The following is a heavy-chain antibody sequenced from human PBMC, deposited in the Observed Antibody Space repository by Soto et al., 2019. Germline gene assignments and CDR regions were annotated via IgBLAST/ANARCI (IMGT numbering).Heavy chain of an antibody. CDR2: IYYSGST. Sequence: SETLSLTCTVSGCSISSGDYYWSWIRQPPGKGLEWIGYIYYSGSTYYNPSLKSRVTISVDTSKNQFSLKLSSVTAADTAVYYCARVFILRSDYYDSRIYYYYGMDVWGQGTTVTVSS. J-gene: IGHJ6*02. CDR3: ARVFILRSDYYDSRIYYYYGMDV. D-gene: IGHD3-22*01. CDR1: GCSISSGDYY. V-gene: IGHV4-30-4*01.